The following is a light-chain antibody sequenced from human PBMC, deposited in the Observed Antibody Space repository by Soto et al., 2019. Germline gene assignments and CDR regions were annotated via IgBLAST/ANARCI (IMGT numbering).Light chain of an antibody. J-gene: IGKJ4*01. CDR2: DAS. CDR3: QKYNSAPLT. V-gene: IGKV1-27*01. Sequence: DIQVTQSPSTLSASVGDRVTITCRASQTISTWMAWYQQKPGKAPKLLVYDASTLQSGVLSRFSGSGSGTDFTLTISSLQPEDVATYYCQKYNSAPLTFGGGTKVDIK. CDR1: QTISTW.